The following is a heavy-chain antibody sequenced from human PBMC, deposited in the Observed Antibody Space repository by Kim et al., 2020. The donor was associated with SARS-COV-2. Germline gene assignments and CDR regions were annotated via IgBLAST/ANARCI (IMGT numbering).Heavy chain of an antibody. V-gene: IGHV3-21*01. CDR2: ISSSSSYI. CDR1: GFTFSSYS. CDR3: ARSVGRGGDAWDAFDI. D-gene: IGHD2-21*01. J-gene: IGHJ3*02. Sequence: GGSLRLSCAASGFTFSSYSMNWVRQAPGKGLEWVSSISSSSSYIYYADSVKGRFTISRDNAKNSLYLQMNSLRAEDTAVYYCARSVGRGGDAWDAFDIWGQGTMVTVSS.